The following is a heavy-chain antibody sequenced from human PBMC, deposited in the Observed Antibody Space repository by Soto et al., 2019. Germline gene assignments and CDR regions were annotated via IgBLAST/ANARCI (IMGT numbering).Heavy chain of an antibody. V-gene: IGHV4-34*01. CDR3: AREGWNYVEYYYGMDV. J-gene: IGHJ6*02. D-gene: IGHD1-7*01. CDR2: INHSGST. CDR1: GGSFSGYY. Sequence: SETLSLTCAVYGGSFSGYYWSWTRQPPGKGLEWIGEINHSGSTNYNPSLKSRVTISVDTSKNQFSLKLSSVTAADTAVYYCAREGWNYVEYYYGMDVWGQGTTVTVSS.